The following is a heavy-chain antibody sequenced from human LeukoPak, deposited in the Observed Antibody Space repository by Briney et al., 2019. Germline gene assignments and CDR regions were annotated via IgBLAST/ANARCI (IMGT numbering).Heavy chain of an antibody. D-gene: IGHD6-19*01. CDR3: AKDAGPIAVAGSAFDI. J-gene: IGHJ3*02. CDR2: ISWNSGSI. V-gene: IGHV3-9*01. Sequence: GRSLRLSCAASGFTLDDYAMHWVRQAPGKGLEWVSGISWNSGSIGYADSVKGRFTITRDNAKNSLYLQMNSLRAEDTALYYCAKDAGPIAVAGSAFDIWGQGTMVTVSS. CDR1: GFTLDDYA.